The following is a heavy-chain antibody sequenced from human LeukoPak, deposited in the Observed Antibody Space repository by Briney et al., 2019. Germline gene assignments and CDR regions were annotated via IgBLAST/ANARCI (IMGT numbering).Heavy chain of an antibody. CDR3: ARDVRYYMDV. CDR1: GGSISSYY. V-gene: IGHV4-59*01. CDR2: IYYSGST. Sequence: PSETLSLTCTVSGGSISSYYWSWIRHPPGKGLEWIGYIYYSGSTNYNPSLKSRVTISVDTSKNQFSLKLSSVTAADTAVYYCARDVRYYMDVWGKGTTVTVSS. J-gene: IGHJ6*03.